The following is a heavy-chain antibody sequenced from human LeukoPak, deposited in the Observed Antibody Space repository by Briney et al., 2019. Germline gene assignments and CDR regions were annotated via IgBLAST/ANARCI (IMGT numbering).Heavy chain of an antibody. V-gene: IGHV3-30*02. Sequence: GGSLRLSCAASGFTFSSYGMHWVRQAPGKGLEWVAFIRYDGSNKYYADSVKGRFTISRDNAKNLLYLQMNSLRAEDMAVYYCAREYCSSTSCSLVDFWGQGTLVTVSS. D-gene: IGHD2-2*01. J-gene: IGHJ4*02. CDR1: GFTFSSYG. CDR2: IRYDGSNK. CDR3: AREYCSSTSCSLVDF.